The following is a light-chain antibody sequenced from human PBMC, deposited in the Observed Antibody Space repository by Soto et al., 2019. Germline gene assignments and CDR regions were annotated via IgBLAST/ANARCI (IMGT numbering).Light chain of an antibody. J-gene: IGKJ1*01. V-gene: IGKV3-15*01. CDR1: QSVSGD. Sequence: EILMTQSPATLSVSPGERATLSCRAGQSVSGDLAWYQQKPGHTPRLLIYAINTRATGTPATFSGSGSGTEFTLTISSLQSEHSAVYYCQQYNKWPWTFGQGTKVDIK. CDR3: QQYNKWPWT. CDR2: AIN.